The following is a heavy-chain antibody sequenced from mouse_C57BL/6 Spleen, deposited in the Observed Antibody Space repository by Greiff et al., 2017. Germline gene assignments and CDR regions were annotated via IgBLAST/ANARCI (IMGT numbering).Heavy chain of an antibody. V-gene: IGHV1-15*01. D-gene: IGHD3-3*01. J-gene: IGHJ1*03. CDR1: GYTFTDYE. CDR2: IDPEPGGT. CDR3: TRSRAPYLFDV. Sequence: QVQLQQSGAELVRPGASVTLSCKASGYTFTDYEMHWVKQTPVHGLEWIGAIDPEPGGTAYNQKFKGKAILTADKSSSTAYMELRSLTSEDSAVYYCTRSRAPYLFDVWGTGTTVTVSS.